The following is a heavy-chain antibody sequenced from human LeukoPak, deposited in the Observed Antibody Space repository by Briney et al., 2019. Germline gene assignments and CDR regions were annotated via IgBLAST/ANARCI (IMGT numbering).Heavy chain of an antibody. D-gene: IGHD6-19*01. CDR1: GYSISSGYY. CDR3: ATGGAVGSGWSFYFDY. CDR2: INHSGST. J-gene: IGHJ4*02. Sequence: SETLSLTCTVSGYSISSGYYWGWIRQPPGKGLEWIGEINHSGSTDYNPSLKSRVTISVDTSKNQFSLKLSSVTAADTAVYFCATGGAVGSGWSFYFDYWGQGTLVTVSS. V-gene: IGHV4-38-2*02.